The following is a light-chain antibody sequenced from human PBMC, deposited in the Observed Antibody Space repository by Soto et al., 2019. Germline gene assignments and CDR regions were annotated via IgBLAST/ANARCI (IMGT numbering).Light chain of an antibody. CDR3: GSYATSSSLYV. CDR1: SSDVGYHNY. J-gene: IGLJ1*01. CDR2: EVS. V-gene: IGLV2-14*01. Sequence: QSALTQPASVSGSPGQSITISCTGTSSDVGYHNYVSWYQQHPGNAPKLIIYEVSNRPSGVSNRFSGSKSGNTASLTISGLQAEYEAEYYCGSYATSSSLYVFGTGTKVTVL.